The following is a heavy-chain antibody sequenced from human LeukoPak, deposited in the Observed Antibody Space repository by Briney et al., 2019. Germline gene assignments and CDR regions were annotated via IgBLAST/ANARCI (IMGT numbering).Heavy chain of an antibody. J-gene: IGHJ3*02. V-gene: IGHV1-69*01. CDR3: AREDYGGNPSYAFDI. Sequence: ASVKVSCKASGGTFSSYAISWVRQAPGQGLEWMGGIIPIFGTANYAQKFQGRVTITADESTSTAYMELSSLRSEDTAVYYCAREDYGGNPSYAFDIWGQGTMVTVSS. CDR2: IIPIFGTA. D-gene: IGHD4-23*01. CDR1: GGTFSSYA.